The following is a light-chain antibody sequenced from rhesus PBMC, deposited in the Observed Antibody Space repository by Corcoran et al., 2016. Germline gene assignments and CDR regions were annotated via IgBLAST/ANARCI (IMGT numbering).Light chain of an antibody. V-gene: IGKV2-104*02. J-gene: IGKJ1*01. CDR3: MQGKEFPRT. CDR1: QSLLDSDDGNTY. Sequence: DIVMTQTPLSLPVTPGEPASISCRSSQSLLDSDDGNTYLDWYLQKPGQSPQLLIYEVSNRASGVPDRVSCSGSDADFTLKIRRVEAEDVGVYYCMQGKEFPRTFGQGTKVEIK. CDR2: EVS.